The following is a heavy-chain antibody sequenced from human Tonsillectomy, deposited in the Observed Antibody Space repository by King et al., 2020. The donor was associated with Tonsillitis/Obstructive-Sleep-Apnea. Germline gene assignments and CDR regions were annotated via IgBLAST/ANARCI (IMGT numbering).Heavy chain of an antibody. J-gene: IGHJ3*02. D-gene: IGHD2-15*01. V-gene: IGHV4-34*01. Sequence: VQLQQWGAGLLKPSETLSLTCAVYGGSFSGYYWSWIRQPPGKGLEWIGEINHSGSTNYNPSLKSRVTISVETSKNQFSLNLSSVTAADTAAFYCARALQGYCSGGSCYASAFDIWGQGTMVTVSS. CDR3: ARALQGYCSGGSCYASAFDI. CDR1: GGSFSGYY. CDR2: INHSGST.